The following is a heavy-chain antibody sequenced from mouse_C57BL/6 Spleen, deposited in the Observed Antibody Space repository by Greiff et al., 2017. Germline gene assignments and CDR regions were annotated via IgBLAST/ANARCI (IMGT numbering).Heavy chain of an antibody. D-gene: IGHD3-3*01. CDR2: IYPGSGNT. J-gene: IGHJ4*01. CDR3: ARNGGQGYAMDY. Sequence: VQVVESGPELVKPGASVKISCKASGYSFTSYYIHWVKQRPGQGLEWIGWIYPGSGNTKYNEKFKGKATLTADTSSSTAYMQLSSLTSEDSAVYYCARNGGQGYAMDYWGQGTSVTVSS. CDR1: GYSFTSYY. V-gene: IGHV1-66*01.